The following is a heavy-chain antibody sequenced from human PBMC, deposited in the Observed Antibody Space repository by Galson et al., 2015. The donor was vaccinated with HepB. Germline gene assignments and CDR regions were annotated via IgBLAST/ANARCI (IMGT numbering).Heavy chain of an antibody. V-gene: IGHV3-15*07. CDR2: IKSKTDGGTT. CDR3: TTDGTYYYDKAYYYYYYGMDV. Sequence: SLRLSCAASGFTFSNAWMNWVRQAPGKGLEWVGRIKSKTDGGTTDYAAPVKGRFTISRDDSKNTLYLQMNSLKTEDTAVYYCTTDGTYYYDKAYYYYYYGMDVWGQGTTVTVSS. D-gene: IGHD3-22*01. J-gene: IGHJ6*02. CDR1: GFTFSNAW.